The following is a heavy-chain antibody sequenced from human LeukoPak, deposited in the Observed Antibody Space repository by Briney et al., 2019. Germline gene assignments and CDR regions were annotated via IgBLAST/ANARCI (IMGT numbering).Heavy chain of an antibody. CDR1: GGSFSGYY. CDR3: ARAALRYFDWSLRFSAFDI. CDR2: INHSGST. V-gene: IGHV4-34*01. Sequence: SETLSLTCAVYGGSFSGYYWSWIRQPPGKGLEWIGEINHSGSTNYNPSLKSRVTISVDTSKNQFSLELSSVTAADTAVYYCARAALRYFDWSLRFSAFDIWGQGTMVTASS. D-gene: IGHD3-9*01. J-gene: IGHJ3*02.